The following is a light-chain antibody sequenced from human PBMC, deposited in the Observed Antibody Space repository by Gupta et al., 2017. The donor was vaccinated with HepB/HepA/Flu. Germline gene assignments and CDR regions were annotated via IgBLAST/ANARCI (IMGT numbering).Light chain of an antibody. CDR2: WTS. V-gene: IGKV1-5*03. J-gene: IGKJ4*01. CDR3: QQYKSCPLT. CDR1: QSISGW. Sequence: DIQMTQSPTTLSASVGDRVTTTCRASQSISGWLAWYQHKPGKAPKLLIYWTSSLESGVPSRFSGSGSGTEFTLTISSLQPDDFATYYCQQYKSCPLTFGGGTKMEIK.